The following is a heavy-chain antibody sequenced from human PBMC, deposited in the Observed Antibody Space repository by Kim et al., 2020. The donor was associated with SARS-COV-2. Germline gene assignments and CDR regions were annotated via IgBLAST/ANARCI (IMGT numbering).Heavy chain of an antibody. CDR3: ASNRNYYGSGSYILDY. V-gene: IGHV3-30*03. D-gene: IGHD3-10*01. Sequence: GGSLRLSCAASGFTFSSYGMHWVRQAPGKGLEWVAVISYDGSNKYYADSVKGRFTTSRDNSKNTLYLQMNSLRAEDTAVYYCASNRNYYGSGSYILDYWG. J-gene: IGHJ4*01. CDR2: ISYDGSNK. CDR1: GFTFSSYG.